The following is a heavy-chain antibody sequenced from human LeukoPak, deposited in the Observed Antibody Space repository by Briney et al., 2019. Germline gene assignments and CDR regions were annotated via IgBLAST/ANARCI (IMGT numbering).Heavy chain of an antibody. J-gene: IGHJ4*02. CDR2: IYPGDSDT. D-gene: IGHD5-18*01. V-gene: IGHV5-51*01. CDR1: GYSFTSYW. Sequence: GESLKISCKGSGYSFTSYWIGWVRQMPGKGLEWMGIIYPGDSDTRYSPSFQGQVTISADRSINTAYLQWSSLKASDTAMYYCARHQGYNYGYVDYWGQGTLVTVSS. CDR3: ARHQGYNYGYVDY.